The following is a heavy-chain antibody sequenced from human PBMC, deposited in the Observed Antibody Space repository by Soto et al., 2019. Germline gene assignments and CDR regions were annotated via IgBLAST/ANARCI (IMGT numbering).Heavy chain of an antibody. CDR1: GFTVSNNY. CDR2: IYSGGST. CDR3: ARGYDSSGFYYDY. Sequence: GGSLRLSCAASGFTVSNNYITWVRQAPGKGLEWVSVIYSGGSTYYADSVKGRFTLSRDNSKNTLYLQMNSLRAEDTAVYYCARGYDSSGFYYDYWGQGTLVTVSS. D-gene: IGHD3-22*01. J-gene: IGHJ4*02. V-gene: IGHV3-66*01.